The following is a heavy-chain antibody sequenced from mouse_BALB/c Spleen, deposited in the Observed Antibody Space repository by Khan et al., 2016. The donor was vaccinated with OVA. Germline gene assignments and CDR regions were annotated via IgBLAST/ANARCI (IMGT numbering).Heavy chain of an antibody. V-gene: IGHV1-4*01. CDR2: INPSSGYN. CDR1: GYIFANYM. CDR3: ARGGYGSFGY. D-gene: IGHD1-1*01. Sequence: QVQLQQSGAELARPGASVKMSCKASGYIFANYMMHWVKQRPGQGLEWIGDINPSSGYNTYNQKFKEKATLTADKSSSTAYMQLSSLTSEDSAVYYCARGGYGSFGYWGQGTLVTVSA. J-gene: IGHJ3*01.